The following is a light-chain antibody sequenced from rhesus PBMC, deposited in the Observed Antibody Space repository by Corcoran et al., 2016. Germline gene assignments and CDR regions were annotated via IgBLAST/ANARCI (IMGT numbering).Light chain of an antibody. CDR3: QHGYDIPWT. CDR1: QAISND. J-gene: IGKJ1*01. Sequence: DIQMTQSPSSLSASVGDRVTITCQASQAISNDLAWYQQKPGKVPELLIFDASTLQSGVPSRFGGSGSGTDFTLTISSLQPEDFATYYCQHGYDIPWTFGQGSKVEIK. V-gene: IGKV1-25*01. CDR2: DAS.